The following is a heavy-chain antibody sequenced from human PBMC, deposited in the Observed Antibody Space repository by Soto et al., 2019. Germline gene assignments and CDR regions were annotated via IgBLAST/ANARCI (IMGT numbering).Heavy chain of an antibody. CDR2: ISGSGGST. Sequence: GGSLRLSDAASGFTFSSYAMSWVRQAPGKGLEWVSAISGSGGSTYYADSVKGRFTISRDNSKNTLYLQMNSLRAEDTAVYYCAKDFVGASRAEYFQHWGQGTLVTVSS. D-gene: IGHD1-26*01. CDR1: GFTFSSYA. CDR3: AKDFVGASRAEYFQH. V-gene: IGHV3-23*01. J-gene: IGHJ1*01.